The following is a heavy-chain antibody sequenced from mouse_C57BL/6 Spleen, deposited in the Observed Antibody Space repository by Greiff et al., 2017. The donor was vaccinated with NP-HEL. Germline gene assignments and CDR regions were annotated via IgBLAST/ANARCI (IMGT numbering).Heavy chain of an antibody. V-gene: IGHV1-66*01. D-gene: IGHD1-1*01. CDR3: ARNSDYYGSSPHAMDY. CDR2: IYPGSGNT. J-gene: IGHJ4*01. CDR1: GYSFTSYY. Sequence: QVQLKQSGPELVKPGASVKISCKASGYSFTSYYIHWVKQRPGQGLEWIGWIYPGSGNTKYNEKFKGKATLTADTSSSTAYMQLSSLTSEDSAVYYCARNSDYYGSSPHAMDYWGQGTSVTVSS.